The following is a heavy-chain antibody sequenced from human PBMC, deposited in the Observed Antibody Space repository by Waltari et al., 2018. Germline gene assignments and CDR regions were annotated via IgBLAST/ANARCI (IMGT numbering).Heavy chain of an antibody. D-gene: IGHD4-17*01. V-gene: IGHV3-7*01. CDR3: ARDSYGDSEQAFDI. J-gene: IGHJ3*02. Sequence: EVQLVESGGGLVQPGGSLRLSCAASGFTFSSYWMSWVRQAPGKGLEWVANIKQDGSEKYYVDSVKGRFTISRDNAKNSLYLQMNSLRAEDTAVYYCARDSYGDSEQAFDIWGQGTMVTVSS. CDR2: IKQDGSEK. CDR1: GFTFSSYW.